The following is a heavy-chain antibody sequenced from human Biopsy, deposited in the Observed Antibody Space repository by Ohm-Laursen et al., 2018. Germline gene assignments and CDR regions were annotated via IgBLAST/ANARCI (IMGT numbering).Heavy chain of an antibody. CDR3: AREEDNSGYDYYGMDV. CDR1: GYTFPSYG. Sequence: ASVKVSCKASGYTFPSYGISWVRQAPGQGLEWMGWISAYNGNRNYAQKFQGRVTMATDTSTSTAYMELRSLRSDDTAVYFCAREEDNSGYDYYGMDVWGQGTTVTVSS. CDR2: ISAYNGNR. J-gene: IGHJ6*02. V-gene: IGHV1-18*01. D-gene: IGHD3-22*01.